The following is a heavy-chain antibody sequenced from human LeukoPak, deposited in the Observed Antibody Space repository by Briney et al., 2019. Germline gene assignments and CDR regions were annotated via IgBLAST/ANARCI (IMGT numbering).Heavy chain of an antibody. Sequence: ASVKVFCQASGYTFTSYYMHWVRQAPGQGLEWMGIINPSGGSTSYAQKFQGRVTMTRDMSTSTVYMELSSLRSEDTAVYYCASEVEMATIGDNYYYYYMDVWGKGTTVTVSS. CDR3: ASEVEMATIGDNYYYYYMDV. CDR2: INPSGGST. D-gene: IGHD5-24*01. J-gene: IGHJ6*03. CDR1: GYTFTSYY. V-gene: IGHV1-46*01.